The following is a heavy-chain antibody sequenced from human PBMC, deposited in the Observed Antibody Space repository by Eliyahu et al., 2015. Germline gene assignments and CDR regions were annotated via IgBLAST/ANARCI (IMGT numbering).Heavy chain of an antibody. V-gene: IGHV3-74*03. CDR3: GRDLLYTTRIYPGLDV. CDR2: INGDGTGP. J-gene: IGHJ6*02. D-gene: IGHD1-1*01. CDR1: GFPFSSHL. Sequence: EVQLVESGGALVRPGGSLTLSCATSGFPFSSHLMHWVRQAPGKGLVWVARINGDGTGPTYADSVKGRFTISRDNVQNTLYLEMDSLRVEDTAVYFCGRDLLYTTRIYPGLDVWGQGTTVTVSS.